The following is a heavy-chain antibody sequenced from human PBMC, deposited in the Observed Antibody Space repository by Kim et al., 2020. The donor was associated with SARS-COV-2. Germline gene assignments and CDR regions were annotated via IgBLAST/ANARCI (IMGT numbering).Heavy chain of an antibody. D-gene: IGHD2-2*01. Sequence: GGSLRLSCAASGFTFSSYSMNWVRQAPGKGLEWVSSISSSSSYIYYADSVKGRFTISRDNAKNSLYLQMNSLRAEDTAVYYCASTGPRLGYCSSTSCLFDYWGQGTLVTVSS. CDR1: GFTFSSYS. CDR2: ISSSSSYI. CDR3: ASTGPRLGYCSSTSCLFDY. J-gene: IGHJ4*02. V-gene: IGHV3-21*01.